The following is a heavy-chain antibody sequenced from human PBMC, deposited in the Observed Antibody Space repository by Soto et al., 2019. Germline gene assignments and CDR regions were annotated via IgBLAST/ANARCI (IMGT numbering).Heavy chain of an antibody. CDR2: IIPIFGTA. CDR3: ASAHRDYGDPTAYYYYYGMDV. D-gene: IGHD4-17*01. V-gene: IGHV1-69*06. Sequence: QVQLVQSGAEVKKPGSSVKVSCKASGGTFSSYAISWVRQAPGQGLEWMGGIIPIFGTANYAQKFQGRVTFTADKSTSTAYMELSSLRSEDTAVYYCASAHRDYGDPTAYYYYYGMDVWGQGTTVTVSS. CDR1: GGTFSSYA. J-gene: IGHJ6*02.